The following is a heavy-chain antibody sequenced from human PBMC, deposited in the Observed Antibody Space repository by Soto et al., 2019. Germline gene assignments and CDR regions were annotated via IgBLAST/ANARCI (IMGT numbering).Heavy chain of an antibody. CDR3: TTALVTYGAEYFQH. D-gene: IGHD4-17*01. Sequence: GGNLRLSCAASGFTFTNAWMSWVRQAPGKGLEWVGRIKSKTDGGTTDYAAPVKGRFTISRDDSKNTLYLQMNSLKTEDTAVYYCTTALVTYGAEYFQHWVQVTLVIVSS. J-gene: IGHJ1*01. CDR1: GFTFTNAW. V-gene: IGHV3-15*01. CDR2: IKSKTDGGTT.